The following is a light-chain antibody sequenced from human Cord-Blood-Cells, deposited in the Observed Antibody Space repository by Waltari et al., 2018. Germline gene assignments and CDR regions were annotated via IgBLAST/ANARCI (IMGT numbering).Light chain of an antibody. CDR2: EDS. CDR3: YSTDSSGNHVV. J-gene: IGLJ2*01. CDR1: ALPKKY. Sequence: SYELTQPPSVSVSPGQTARITCSGDALPKKYAYWYQQKSGQAPVLVIYEDSERPSGIPERFSGSSSGTMATLTISGAQVEDEADYYCYSTDSSGNHVVFGGGTKLTVL. V-gene: IGLV3-10*01.